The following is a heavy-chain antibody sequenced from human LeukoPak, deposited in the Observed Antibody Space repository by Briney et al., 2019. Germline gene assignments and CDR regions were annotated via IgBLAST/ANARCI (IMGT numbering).Heavy chain of an antibody. Sequence: SETLSLTCAVYGGSFSGYYWSWIRQPPGKGLEWIGEINHSGSTNYNPSLKSRVTISVDTSKNQFSLKLSSVTAADTAVYYCARSRLYSYGNYYYYYGMDVWGQGTTVTVSS. J-gene: IGHJ6*02. D-gene: IGHD5-18*01. CDR1: GGSFSGYY. CDR3: ARSRLYSYGNYYYYYGMDV. V-gene: IGHV4-34*01. CDR2: INHSGST.